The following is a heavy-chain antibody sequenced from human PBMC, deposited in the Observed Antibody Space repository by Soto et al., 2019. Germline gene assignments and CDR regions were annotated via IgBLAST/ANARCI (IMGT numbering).Heavy chain of an antibody. J-gene: IGHJ1*01. CDR1: GFTFSSYG. D-gene: IGHD4-17*01. V-gene: IGHV3-33*01. CDR2: IWYDGSNK. CDR3: ARDPDYGGNSAYFQH. Sequence: QVQLVESGGGVVQPGRSLRLSCAASGFTFSSYGMHWVRQAPGKGLEWVAVIWYDGSNKYYADSVKGRFTISRDNSKNTLYLQMNSLRADDTAVYYCARDPDYGGNSAYFQHWGQGTLVTVSS.